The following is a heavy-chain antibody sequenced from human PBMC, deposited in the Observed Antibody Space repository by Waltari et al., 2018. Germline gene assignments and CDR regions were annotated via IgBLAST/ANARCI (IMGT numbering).Heavy chain of an antibody. V-gene: IGHV1-46*01. CDR3: ARDGGRYCSSTSCYTGNWFDP. CDR2: INPSGGST. CDR1: GYTFTSYY. Sequence: QVQLVQSGAEVKKPGASVKVSCKASGYTFTSYYMHWVRQAPGQGLEWMGIINPSGGSTSYAQKFQGRVTMTRDTSTSTVYMELSSLRSEDTAVYYCARDGGRYCSSTSCYTGNWFDPWGQGTLVTVSS. D-gene: IGHD2-2*02. J-gene: IGHJ5*02.